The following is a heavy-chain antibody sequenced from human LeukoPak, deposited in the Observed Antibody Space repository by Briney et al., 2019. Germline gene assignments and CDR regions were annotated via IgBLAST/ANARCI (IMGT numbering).Heavy chain of an antibody. V-gene: IGHV3-23*01. D-gene: IGHD5-12*01. CDR1: GFPFSAYA. CDR2: ISGSGGST. CDR3: AKDLDIVATITYYFDY. Sequence: PGGSLRLSCAASGFPFSAYAMSWVRQAPGKGLEWVSAISGSGGSTYYADSVKGRFTISRDNSKNTLYLQMNSLRAEDTAVYYCAKDLDIVATITYYFDYWGQGTLVTVSS. J-gene: IGHJ4*02.